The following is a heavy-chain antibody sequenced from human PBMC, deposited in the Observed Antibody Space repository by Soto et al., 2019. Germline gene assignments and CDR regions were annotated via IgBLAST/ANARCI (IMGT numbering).Heavy chain of an antibody. Sequence: GGSLRLSCAASGFTFSSYSMNWVRQAPGKGLEWVSYISSSSSTIYYADSVKGRFTISRDNAKNSLYLQMNSLRDEDTAVYYCARAEWPDGYNSYWGQGTLVTAPQ. J-gene: IGHJ4*02. CDR1: GFTFSSYS. CDR2: ISSSSSTI. V-gene: IGHV3-48*02. CDR3: ARAEWPDGYNSY. D-gene: IGHD5-12*01.